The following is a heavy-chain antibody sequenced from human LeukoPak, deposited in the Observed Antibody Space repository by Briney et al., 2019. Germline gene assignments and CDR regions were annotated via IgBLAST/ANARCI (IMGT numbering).Heavy chain of an antibody. D-gene: IGHD3-10*01. CDR3: AKADYYGSGSYYTRGPFDY. CDR1: GFTFSSYS. V-gene: IGHV3-21*04. CDR2: ISSSSSYI. Sequence: GGSLRLSCAASGFTFSSYSMNWVRQAPGKGLEWVSSISSSSSYIYYADSVKGRFTISRDNSKNTLYLQMSSLRAEDTAVYYCAKADYYGSGSYYTRGPFDYWGQGTLVTVSS. J-gene: IGHJ4*02.